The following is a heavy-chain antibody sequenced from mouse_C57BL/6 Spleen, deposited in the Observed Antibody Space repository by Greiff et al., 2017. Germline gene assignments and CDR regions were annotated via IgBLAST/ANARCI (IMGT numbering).Heavy chain of an antibody. CDR1: GFSLTSYG. Sequence: QVQLQQSGPGLVQPSQSLSITCTVSGFSLTSYGVHWVRQSPGKGLEWLGVIWSGGSTDSNAAFISRLSISKDNSKSQVFFKMNSLQADDTAIYYCARNRDDCSFAYWGQGTLVTVSA. CDR2: IWSGGST. J-gene: IGHJ3*01. CDR3: ARNRDDCSFAY. V-gene: IGHV2-2*01. D-gene: IGHD2-3*01.